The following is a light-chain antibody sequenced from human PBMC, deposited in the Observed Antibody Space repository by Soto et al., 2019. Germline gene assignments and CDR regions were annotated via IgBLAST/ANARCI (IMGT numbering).Light chain of an antibody. J-gene: IGLJ2*01. CDR3: AAWADSLNGVV. Sequence: QSVLTQPPSASGTPGQRVTISCSGSSSNIGSNSVNWYQQLPGTAPKLLMYSSNQRPSGVPDRFSGSKSGTSASLAISGLQSEDEADSYCAAWADSLNGVVFGGGTKLTVL. CDR2: SSN. V-gene: IGLV1-44*01. CDR1: SSNIGSNS.